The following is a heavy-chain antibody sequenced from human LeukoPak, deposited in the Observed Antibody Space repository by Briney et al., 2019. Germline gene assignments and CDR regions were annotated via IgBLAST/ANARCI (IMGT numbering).Heavy chain of an antibody. V-gene: IGHV3-48*01. CDR1: GFTFSDYS. CDR3: ARDSYSSSRNDY. Sequence: GGTLRLSCVASGFTFSDYSMNWVRQAPGKGLEWVSNISRGSRTIYYADSVKGRFTISRDNAKNSLYLQMNSLRTEDTAVYFCARDSYSSSRNDYWGQGTLVTVSS. D-gene: IGHD6-13*01. CDR2: ISRGSRTI. J-gene: IGHJ4*02.